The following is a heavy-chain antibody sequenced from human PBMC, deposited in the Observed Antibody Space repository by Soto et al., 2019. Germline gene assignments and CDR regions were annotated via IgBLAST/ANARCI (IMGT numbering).Heavy chain of an antibody. V-gene: IGHV3-11*05. CDR3: ARSGDNYNVLDY. CDR1: GFSISDHY. J-gene: IGHJ4*02. Sequence: QVQLVESGGGLVKPGGSLRLTCAASGFSISDHYMSWIRQAPGKGLEWVSYSSNSGTFTKYADSVKGRFSISRDNAMNSLYLEINSLRGEDTAIYYCARSGDNYNVLDYWGQGTPVTVSS. D-gene: IGHD3-10*02. CDR2: SSNSGTFT.